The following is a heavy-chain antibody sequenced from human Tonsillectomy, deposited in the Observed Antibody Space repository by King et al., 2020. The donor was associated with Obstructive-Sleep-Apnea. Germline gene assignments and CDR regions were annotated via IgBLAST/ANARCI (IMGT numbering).Heavy chain of an antibody. D-gene: IGHD6-19*01. CDR1: GFTFNDYT. CDR3: AREGITLAGSVEH. J-gene: IGHJ1*01. CDR2: ISDDGRDK. V-gene: IGHV3-30*03. Sequence: VQLVESGGGVVQPGRSLRLSCAASGFTFNDYTMHWVRQAPGKGLEWVAVISDDGRDKNYADSVEGRFSISRDKSRNTLHLQMHGLTVEDTAVYYCAREGITLAGSVEHWGQGTLVTVSS.